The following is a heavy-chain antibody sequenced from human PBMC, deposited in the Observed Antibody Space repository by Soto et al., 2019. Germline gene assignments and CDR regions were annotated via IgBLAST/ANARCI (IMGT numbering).Heavy chain of an antibody. CDR1: GYTFTSYA. CDR3: ARALATVTTFWFDP. D-gene: IGHD4-17*01. CDR2: INAGNGNT. J-gene: IGHJ5*02. Sequence: QVQLVQSGAEVKKPGASVKVSCKASGYTFTSYAMHWVRQAPGQRLEWMGWINAGNGNTKYSQKFQGRVTITRDTSASTASMELSSLRSEDTAVYYCARALATVTTFWFDPWGQGTLVTVSS. V-gene: IGHV1-3*01.